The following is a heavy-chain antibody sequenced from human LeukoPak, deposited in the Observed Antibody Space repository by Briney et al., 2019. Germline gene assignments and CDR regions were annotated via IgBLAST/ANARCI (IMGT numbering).Heavy chain of an antibody. D-gene: IGHD6-25*01. Sequence: PGGSLRLSWAVSGLTFSDYSMTWVRQAQGQGLVWVCGIRAGGGSTYYANSVKGRFTISRDNSRNTLYLKLNGLSAEDTAIYYCAKDAACPEYWGQGTLVAVSS. V-gene: IGHV3-23*01. CDR2: IRAGGGST. CDR1: GLTFSDYS. J-gene: IGHJ4*02. CDR3: AKDAACPEY.